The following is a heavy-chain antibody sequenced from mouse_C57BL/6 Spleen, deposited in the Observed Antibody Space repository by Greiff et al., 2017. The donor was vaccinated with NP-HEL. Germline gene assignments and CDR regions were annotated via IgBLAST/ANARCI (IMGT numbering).Heavy chain of an antibody. D-gene: IGHD1-1*01. Sequence: EVQLVESGGGLVKPGGSLKLSCAASGFTFSDYGMHWVRQAPEKGLEWVAYISSGSSTIYYADTVKGRFTISRDNAKNTLFLQMTSLRSEDTAMYYCAKSLLRYAMDYWGQGTSVTVSS. J-gene: IGHJ4*01. CDR3: AKSLLRYAMDY. V-gene: IGHV5-17*01. CDR1: GFTFSDYG. CDR2: ISSGSSTI.